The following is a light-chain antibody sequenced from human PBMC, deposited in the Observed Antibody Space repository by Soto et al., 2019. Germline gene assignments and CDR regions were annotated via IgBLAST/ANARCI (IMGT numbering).Light chain of an antibody. J-gene: IGLJ3*02. CDR2: TNN. V-gene: IGLV1-44*01. CDR3: AAWDDSLNAWV. Sequence: QSVLTQPPSVSGTPGQRVTISCSGGSSNIGINTVNWFQQLPGTAPKLLIHTNNQRPSGVPDRFSGAKSGTSASLAISGLQSEDEADYYCAAWDDSLNAWVFGGGTKLTVL. CDR1: SSNIGINT.